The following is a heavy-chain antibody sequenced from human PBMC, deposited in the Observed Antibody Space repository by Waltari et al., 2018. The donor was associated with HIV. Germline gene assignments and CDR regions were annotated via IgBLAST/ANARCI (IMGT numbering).Heavy chain of an antibody. Sequence: QVQVVESGGGVVQPGRSLRLSCAASGFTFSSYAMHWVRQAPGKGLEWVAVIWYDGSNKYYAGSVKGRFTISRDNSKNTLYLQMNSLRAEDTAVYYCAREGGSSGQRVRYYYYGMDVWGQGTTVTVSS. V-gene: IGHV3-33*01. CDR3: AREGGSSGQRVRYYYYGMDV. J-gene: IGHJ6*02. D-gene: IGHD3-22*01. CDR2: IWYDGSNK. CDR1: GFTFSSYA.